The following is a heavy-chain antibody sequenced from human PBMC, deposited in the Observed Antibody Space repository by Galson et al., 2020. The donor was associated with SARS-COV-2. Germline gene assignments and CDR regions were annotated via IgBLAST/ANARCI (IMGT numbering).Heavy chain of an antibody. CDR3: AKDRGPFPYSGSYLDH. D-gene: IGHD1-26*01. V-gene: IGHV3-23*01. CDR1: GFTFSPYA. J-gene: IGHJ4*03. Sequence: GESLKISCAASGFTFSPYAMTWVRQAPGKGLEWVSSISGSVDTAYYTDSVKGRFSISRDNSKDTLYLQMNSLKGEDTAVYFCAKDRGPFPYSGSYLDHCGQGTPVTVSS. CDR2: ISGSVDTA.